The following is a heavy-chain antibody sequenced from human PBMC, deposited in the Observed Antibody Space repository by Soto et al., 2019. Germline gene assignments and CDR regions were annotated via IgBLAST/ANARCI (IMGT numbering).Heavy chain of an antibody. CDR2: FYYSGST. Sequence: SETLSLTCTVSGGSICSSSYYWGWIRQSPGKGLEWIGSFYYSGSTYYSPSLRSRVTISGDTSRKQISLRLSSVTAADTAVYYCARISVASRYMDVWGKGTTVTVSS. V-gene: IGHV4-39*01. CDR1: GGSICSSSYY. CDR3: ARISVASRYMDV. J-gene: IGHJ6*03. D-gene: IGHD5-12*01.